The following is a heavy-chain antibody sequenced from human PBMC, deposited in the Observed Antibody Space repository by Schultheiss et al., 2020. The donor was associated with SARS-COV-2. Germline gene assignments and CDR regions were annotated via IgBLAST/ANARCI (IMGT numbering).Heavy chain of an antibody. CDR3: ARAVAARPSGMDV. CDR1: GGSISSGGYY. V-gene: IGHV4-61*08. D-gene: IGHD6-6*01. CDR2: IYYSGST. Sequence: SETLSLTCTVSGGSISSGGYYWSWIRQHPGKGLEWIGYIYYSGSTNYNPSLKSRVTMSVDTSKNQFSLKLSSVTAADTAVYYCARAVAARPSGMDVWGQGTTVTVSS. J-gene: IGHJ6*02.